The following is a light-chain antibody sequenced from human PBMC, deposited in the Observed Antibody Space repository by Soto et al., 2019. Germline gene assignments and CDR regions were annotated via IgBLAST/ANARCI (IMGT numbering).Light chain of an antibody. Sequence: DIVMTQTPLSLSVTPGQPASISCKSTQSLLHSDGKTFFYWYLQKPGQPPQLLIYEVSNRFSGVPDRFSGSRSGTDFTLKISAVESEAVRVYCCLQTIQLPWSFGQGTKVEIK. CDR3: LQTIQLPWS. J-gene: IGKJ1*01. CDR2: EVS. CDR1: QSLLHSDGKTF. V-gene: IGKV2D-29*01.